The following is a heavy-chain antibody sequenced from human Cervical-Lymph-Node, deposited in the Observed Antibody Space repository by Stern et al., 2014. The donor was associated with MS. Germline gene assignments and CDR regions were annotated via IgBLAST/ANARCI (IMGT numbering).Heavy chain of an antibody. CDR2: ISYDGRDK. CDR1: GFVFRRYA. Sequence: VQLVQSGGCVVQPGRSLRLSWAASGFVFRRYALHWVRPAPGKGLEWVALISYDGRDKYYTDSVKGRFTVSRDNSNNTVDLEMNSLRLEDTAVYYCAKGGSGSYLDWGQGSLVTVSS. D-gene: IGHD1-26*01. J-gene: IGHJ4*02. CDR3: AKGGSGSYLD. V-gene: IGHV3-30*04.